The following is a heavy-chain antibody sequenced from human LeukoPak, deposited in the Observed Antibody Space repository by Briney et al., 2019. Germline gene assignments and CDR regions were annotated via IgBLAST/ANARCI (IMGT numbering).Heavy chain of an antibody. J-gene: IGHJ6*03. CDR1: GYTFSNSY. CDR2: INPDRGDT. V-gene: IGHV1-2*02. Sequence: ASVKVSCKASGYTFSNSYIHWVRQAPGQGLEWMGWINPDRGDTNYAQKFQGRVTMTRDTSINTTSMELSSLTSDDTAIFYCARAKFGYYYYYMDVWGEGATVTVSS. CDR3: ARAKFGYYYYYMDV. D-gene: IGHD3-10*02.